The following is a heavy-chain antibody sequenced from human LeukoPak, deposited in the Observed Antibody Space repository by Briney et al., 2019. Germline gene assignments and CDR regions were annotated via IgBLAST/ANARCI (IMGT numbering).Heavy chain of an antibody. V-gene: IGHV1-69*06. CDR3: ARESSVNPNFDY. CDR1: GGTFSSYA. Sequence: SVKVSCKASGGTFSSYAISWVRQAPGQGLEWMGGIIPIFGTANYAQKFQGRVTITADKSTSTAYMELSSLRSEDTAVYYCARESSVNPNFDYWGQGTLVTVSS. J-gene: IGHJ4*02. D-gene: IGHD1-14*01. CDR2: IIPIFGTA.